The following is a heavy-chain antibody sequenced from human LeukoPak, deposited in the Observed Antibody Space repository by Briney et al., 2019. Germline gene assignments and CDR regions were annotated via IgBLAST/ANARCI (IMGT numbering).Heavy chain of an antibody. Sequence: SETLSLTCTVSGGSISSHYWSWIRQPPGKGLEWIGYIYYSGSTNYNPSLKSRVTISVDTSKNQFSLKLSSVTAADTAVYYCARWGDWFDPWGQGTLVTVSS. J-gene: IGHJ5*02. CDR2: IYYSGST. D-gene: IGHD3-16*01. CDR1: GGSISSHY. CDR3: ARWGDWFDP. V-gene: IGHV4-59*11.